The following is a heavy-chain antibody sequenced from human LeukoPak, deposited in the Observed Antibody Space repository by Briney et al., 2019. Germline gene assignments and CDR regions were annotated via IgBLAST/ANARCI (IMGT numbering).Heavy chain of an antibody. D-gene: IGHD3-3*01. V-gene: IGHV1-2*02. CDR2: ITHSSGGT. J-gene: IGHJ4*02. CDR3: ARGNAPVLQCLDWLCMDY. CDR1: GYTFTDYY. Sequence: ASVTLTCKASGYTFTDYYIHWVRQAPGQGLEWIGWITHSSGGTTYAQRLQGRVTMTRDTSISIVYMELSGLRTDDTAVYYCARGNAPVLQCLDWLCMDYWGQGTMVTVSS.